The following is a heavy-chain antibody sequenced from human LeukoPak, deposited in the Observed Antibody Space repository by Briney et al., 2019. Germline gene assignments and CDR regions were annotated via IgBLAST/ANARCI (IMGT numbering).Heavy chain of an antibody. CDR1: GYTFNAHY. V-gene: IGHV1-2*02. CDR2: INPNSGAT. Sequence: ASVKVSCKASGYTFNAHYLYWVRQAPGQGLEWMGWINPNSGATKYAQKFQGRVTMTRDTSINTAYLEVTRLRSDDTAVYYCARDGYCSGSICYSVPFWGQGTLVAVSS. J-gene: IGHJ4*02. D-gene: IGHD2-15*01. CDR3: ARDGYCSGSICYSVPF.